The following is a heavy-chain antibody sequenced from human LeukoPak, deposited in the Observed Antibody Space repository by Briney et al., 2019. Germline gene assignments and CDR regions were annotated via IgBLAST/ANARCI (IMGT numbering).Heavy chain of an antibody. CDR3: ARPPPATYYYGWGAY. J-gene: IGHJ4*02. CDR2: IFTGDSDT. Sequence: APLQISCKGSGSRSTSCWIGWVRQMPGKGMESMGIIFTGDSDTSYSPSFQRQVTISADQSISTAFLQWSSMTASDTAMYYCARPPPATYYYGWGAYWGEGSLVTVSS. CDR1: GSRSTSCW. D-gene: IGHD3-10*01. V-gene: IGHV5-51*01.